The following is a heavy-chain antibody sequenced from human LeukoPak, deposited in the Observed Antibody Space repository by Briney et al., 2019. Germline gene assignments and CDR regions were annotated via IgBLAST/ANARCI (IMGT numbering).Heavy chain of an antibody. CDR1: GGSIRNYF. CDR2: IYSSGSA. V-gene: IGHV4-4*07. Sequence: PSETLSLTCTVSGGSIRNYFCSWMRQPAGKGLEWIGRIYSSGSAQYNPSLKSRVTMSVDSSKNQFSLKLHSLTAADTAVYYCGGLSGGYSGHDYYSDYWGQGTLVTVSS. CDR3: GGLSGGYSGHDYYSDY. J-gene: IGHJ4*02. D-gene: IGHD5-12*01.